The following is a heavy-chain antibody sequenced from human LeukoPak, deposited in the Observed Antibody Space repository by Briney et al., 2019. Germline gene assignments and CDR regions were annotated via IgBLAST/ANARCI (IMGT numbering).Heavy chain of an antibody. J-gene: IGHJ4*02. D-gene: IGHD3-16*01. CDR3: RTYRWGDPFDF. Sequence: GGSLRLSCAASGFTFSSYWMHWVRQAPGKGLVWVSRINGDGTTTTYADSVKGRFTISRDNAKSTPYLQMNTLRIEDTAVYYCRTYRWGDPFDFWGQGALVTVSS. CDR2: INGDGTTT. V-gene: IGHV3-74*03. CDR1: GFTFSSYW.